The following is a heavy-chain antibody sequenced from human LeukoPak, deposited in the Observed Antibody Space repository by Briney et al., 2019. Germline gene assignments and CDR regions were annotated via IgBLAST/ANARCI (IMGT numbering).Heavy chain of an antibody. D-gene: IGHD3-10*01. V-gene: IGHV3-64D*06. CDR2: ISSNGGST. J-gene: IGHJ5*02. CDR3: VKDHYYGSGSYYNGYWFDP. CDR1: GFTFSSYA. Sequence: GGSLRLSCSASGFTFSSYAMHWVRQAPGKGLEYVSAISSNGGSTYYADSVKGRFTISRDNSKNTLYLQMSSLRAEGTAVYYCVKDHYYGSGSYYNGYWFDPWGQGTLVTVSS.